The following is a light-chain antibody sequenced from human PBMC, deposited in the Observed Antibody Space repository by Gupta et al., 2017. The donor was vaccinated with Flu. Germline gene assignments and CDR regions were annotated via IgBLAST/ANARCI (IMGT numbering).Light chain of an antibody. CDR1: VGGNS. CDR3: QAVDATIDIWV. CDR2: VDR. V-gene: IGLV3-21*02. Sequence: VGGNSVIWYHHITDQAPMLLLYVDRNRSSAAPDRFSASNYGTTATMAITRVDAGDEADYYCQAVDATIDIWVFGGGTKLTVL. J-gene: IGLJ3*02.